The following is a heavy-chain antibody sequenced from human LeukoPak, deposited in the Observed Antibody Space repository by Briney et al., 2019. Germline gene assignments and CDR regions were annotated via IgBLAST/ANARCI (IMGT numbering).Heavy chain of an antibody. CDR1: GFIFNSYW. D-gene: IGHD7-27*01. CDR3: ARDKMTGDSYFDY. CDR2: TKQDGSEK. V-gene: IGHV3-7*01. J-gene: IGHJ4*02. Sequence: GGSLRLSCAASGFIFNSYWMSWVRQAPGKGLEWVAHTKQDGSEKNYVDSVKGRYTISRDNAKNSLILEMDGLRVEDTAVYYCARDKMTGDSYFDYWGQGTLVTVSS.